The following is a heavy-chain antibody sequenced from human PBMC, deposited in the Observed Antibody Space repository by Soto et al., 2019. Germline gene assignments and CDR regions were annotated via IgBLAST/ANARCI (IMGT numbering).Heavy chain of an antibody. J-gene: IGHJ4*02. V-gene: IGHV3-23*01. D-gene: IGHD6-19*01. CDR2: ISGSGGST. CDR3: AKAPGGIAVAGTIVIPFDY. Sequence: GGSLRLSCAASGFTFSSYAMSWVRQAPGKGLGWVSAISGSGGSTYYADSVKGRFTISRDNSKNTLYLQMNSLRAEDTAVYYCAKAPGGIAVAGTIVIPFDYWGQGTLVTVSS. CDR1: GFTFSSYA.